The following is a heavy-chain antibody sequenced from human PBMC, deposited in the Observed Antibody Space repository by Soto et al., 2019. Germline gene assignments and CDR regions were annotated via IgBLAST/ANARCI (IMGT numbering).Heavy chain of an antibody. CDR3: ARVPGNSRYYYYGMDV. Sequence: SETLSLTCAVSGGSISSSNWLSWVLQPPWKGLEWIGEIYHSGSTNYNPSLKSRVTISVDKSKNQFSLKLSSVTAADTAVYYCARVPGNSRYYYYGMDVWGQGTTVTVSS. CDR1: GGSISSSNW. CDR2: IYHSGST. V-gene: IGHV4-4*02. D-gene: IGHD4-4*01. J-gene: IGHJ6*02.